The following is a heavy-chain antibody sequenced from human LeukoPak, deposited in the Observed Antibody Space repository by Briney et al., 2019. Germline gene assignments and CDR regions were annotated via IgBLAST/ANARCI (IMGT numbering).Heavy chain of an antibody. Sequence: GGSLRLSXAASGFTFDDYGMSGLRQAPGKGLEWVSGIDWNGGSTGYADSVKGRFTISRDNAKNSLYLQMNSLRAEDTALYYCARERWQQLDYYYYMDVWGKGTTVTVSS. CDR2: IDWNGGST. CDR3: ARERWQQLDYYYYMDV. D-gene: IGHD6-13*01. J-gene: IGHJ6*03. V-gene: IGHV3-20*04. CDR1: GFTFDDYG.